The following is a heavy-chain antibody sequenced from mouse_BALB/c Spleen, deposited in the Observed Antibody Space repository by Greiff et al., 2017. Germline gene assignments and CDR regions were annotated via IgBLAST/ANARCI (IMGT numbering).Heavy chain of an antibody. CDR1: GFTFSDYY. CDR2: ISDGGSYT. CDR3: ARDGGFAY. Sequence: DVQLVESGGGLVKPGGSLKLSCAASGFTFSDYYMYWVRQTPEKRLEWVATISDGGSYTYYPDSVKGRFTISRDNAKNNLYLQMSSLKSEDTAMYYCARDGGFAYWGQGTLVTVSA. V-gene: IGHV5-4*02. J-gene: IGHJ3*01.